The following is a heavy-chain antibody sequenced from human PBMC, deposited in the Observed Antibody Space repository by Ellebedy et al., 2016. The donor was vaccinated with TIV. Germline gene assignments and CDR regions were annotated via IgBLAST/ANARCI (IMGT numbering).Heavy chain of an antibody. V-gene: IGHV5-51*01. Sequence: GESLKISCKVSGYDFTDYWIGWVRQMPGKGLESMGIIYPGDSDTRYSPSFEGQVTISVDKSVTTAYLEWSSLKASDTAMYYCARHLGYADSEIDFWGPGTLVTVSS. CDR3: ARHLGYADSEIDF. CDR2: IYPGDSDT. CDR1: GYDFTDYW. D-gene: IGHD4-17*01. J-gene: IGHJ4*02.